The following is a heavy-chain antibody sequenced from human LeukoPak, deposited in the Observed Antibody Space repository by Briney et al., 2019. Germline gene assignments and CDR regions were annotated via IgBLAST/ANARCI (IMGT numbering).Heavy chain of an antibody. D-gene: IGHD6-13*01. J-gene: IGHJ4*02. Sequence: GGSLILSCAASGFTFSSYAMRWVRHAPGKGLEWVSAISGSGGSTYYADSAKRRFTISRDNTKNTLYLQMNSLRAEDTAVYYCAKDSLVRNYWGQGTLVTVSS. CDR3: AKDSLVRNY. CDR2: ISGSGGST. V-gene: IGHV3-23*01. CDR1: GFTFSSYA.